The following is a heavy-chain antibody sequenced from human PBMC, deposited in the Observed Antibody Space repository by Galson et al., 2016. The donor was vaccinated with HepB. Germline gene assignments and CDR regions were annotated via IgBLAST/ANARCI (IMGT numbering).Heavy chain of an antibody. D-gene: IGHD2-2*01. CDR2: ISNDGRSR. J-gene: IGHJ3*02. V-gene: IGHV3-64D*08. CDR3: LKSGYCGITDCFHAFDI. CDR1: GFTFSSYS. Sequence: SLRLSCAASGFTFSSYSMHWVRQAPGKGLEYISTISNDGRSRYFVDSVRGRFTISRDNSKNTVYLQMSSLRPEDSATYYCLKSGYCGITDCFHAFDIWAKGQWSPSLQ.